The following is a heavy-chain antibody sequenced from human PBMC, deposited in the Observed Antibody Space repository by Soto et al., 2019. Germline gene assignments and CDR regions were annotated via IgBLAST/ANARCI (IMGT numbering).Heavy chain of an antibody. CDR3: VRRAITATTSWGSFDI. D-gene: IGHD1-7*01. CDR1: GFSFTNYV. J-gene: IGHJ3*02. CDR2: ISGSGDST. Sequence: EVQLLESGGGLVQPGGSLRLSCAASGFSFTNYVMNWVRQTPGKGLEWVSTISGSGDSTYYTDSVKGGFTISRDNSKSTLFLQINSLRADDTAVYYCVRRAITATTSWGSFDIWGQGTMVTVSS. V-gene: IGHV3-23*01.